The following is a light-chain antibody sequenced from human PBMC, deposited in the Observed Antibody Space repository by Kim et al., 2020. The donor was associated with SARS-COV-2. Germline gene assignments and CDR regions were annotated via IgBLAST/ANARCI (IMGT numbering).Light chain of an antibody. CDR2: GAS. J-gene: IGKJ2*01. CDR1: QSVYSGY. CDR3: QQYTESSFT. Sequence: EVVLTQSPVTLSLSPGERATLSCRASQSVYSGYFGWYQQKPGQAPRLLIYGASNRATGIPDRFSGSGSGTDFSLTISRLEPEDFAVYYCQQYTESSFTFGQGTKLEI. V-gene: IGKV3-20*01.